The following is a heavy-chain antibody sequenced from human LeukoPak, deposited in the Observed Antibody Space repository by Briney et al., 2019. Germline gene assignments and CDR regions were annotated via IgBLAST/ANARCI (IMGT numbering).Heavy chain of an antibody. V-gene: IGHV1-2*02. CDR2: INPNSGGT. CDR3: ARVGRESYTNYPVGEFDY. D-gene: IGHD3-10*01. Sequence: ASVKVSCKASGYTFTGYYMHWVRQAPGQGLEWMGWINPNSGGTNYAQKFHGRVTMTRDTSISTAYMELSRLRSDDTAVYYCARVGRESYTNYPVGEFDYWGQGTLVTVSS. CDR1: GYTFTGYY. J-gene: IGHJ4*02.